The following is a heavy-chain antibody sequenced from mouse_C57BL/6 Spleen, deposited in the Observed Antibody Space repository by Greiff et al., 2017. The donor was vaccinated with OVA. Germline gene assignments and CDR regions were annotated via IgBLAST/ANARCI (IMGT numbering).Heavy chain of an antibody. CDR1: GYTFTSYG. CDR2: IYPRSGNT. V-gene: IGHV1-81*01. CDR3: ARSRDYYGSSWYFDV. Sequence: VQLQQSGAELARPGASVKLSCKASGYTFTSYGISWVKQRTGQGLEWIGEIYPRSGNTYYNEKFKGKATLTADTSSSTAYMELRSLTSEDSAVYFCARSRDYYGSSWYFDVWGTGTTVTVSS. J-gene: IGHJ1*03. D-gene: IGHD1-1*01.